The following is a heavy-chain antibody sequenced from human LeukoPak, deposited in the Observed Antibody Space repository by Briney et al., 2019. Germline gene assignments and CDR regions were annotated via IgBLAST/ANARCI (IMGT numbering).Heavy chain of an antibody. D-gene: IGHD3-10*01. V-gene: IGHV3-48*01. CDR1: GFSFNTYS. J-gene: IGHJ4*02. CDR3: ARDLGDKIPHFDGSGSYDY. CDR2: ISSSSGTI. Sequence: PGGSLRLSCEASGFSFNTYSMNWVRQAPGKGLEWVSYISSSSGTIYSADSVKGRFTISRDNAKNSLYLQMNSLRAEDTAVYYCARDLGDKIPHFDGSGSYDYWGQGTLVTVSS.